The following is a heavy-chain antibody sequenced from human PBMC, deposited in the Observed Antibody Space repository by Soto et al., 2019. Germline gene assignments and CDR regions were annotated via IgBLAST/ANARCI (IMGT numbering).Heavy chain of an antibody. Sequence: QVQLVQSGGEVKKPGASVKVSCRASGYTFTSYGISWVRQAPGQGLEWLGWTSAYMVTNYAQKFQGRVTMTTDTSTRTAYMELRSLRFDATAVYYCARDSSGRAIFDSWGQGTLVTVSS. J-gene: IGHJ4*02. CDR1: GYTFTSYG. D-gene: IGHD6-19*01. V-gene: IGHV1-18*01. CDR2: TSAYMVT. CDR3: ARDSSGRAIFDS.